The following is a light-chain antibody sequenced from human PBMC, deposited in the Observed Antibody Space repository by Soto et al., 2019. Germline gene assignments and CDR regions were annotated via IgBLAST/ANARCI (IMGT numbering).Light chain of an antibody. CDR3: QKYNNDPFT. CDR2: AGS. Sequence: DIQMTQSPSSLSASVGDSVNITCRASQGISTYLAWYQQKPGKSPKLLIYAGSILRSGVPSRFSGTRYDTEFTLTISSLQPEDVATYYCQKYNNDPFTFGPGTKVDMK. V-gene: IGKV1-27*01. J-gene: IGKJ3*01. CDR1: QGISTY.